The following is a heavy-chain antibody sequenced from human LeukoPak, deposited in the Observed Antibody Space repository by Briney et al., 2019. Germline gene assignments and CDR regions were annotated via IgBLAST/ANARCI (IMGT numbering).Heavy chain of an antibody. Sequence: GESLTLSCAASGFTFSGGWMSWVGRAPGRGLEWVATIKGDGSGKFYVDSVKGRFAISRDDAKSSLFLQMDSLRSEDTAVYYCTKNTHDYWGQGTLVTVSS. CDR1: GFTFSGGW. D-gene: IGHD1/OR15-1a*01. CDR2: IKGDGSGK. J-gene: IGHJ4*02. V-gene: IGHV3-7*01. CDR3: TKNTHDY.